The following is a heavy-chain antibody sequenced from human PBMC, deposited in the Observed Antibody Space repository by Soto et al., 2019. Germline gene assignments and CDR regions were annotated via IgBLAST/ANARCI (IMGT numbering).Heavy chain of an antibody. J-gene: IGHJ4*02. CDR1: GYTFCNFW. CDR2: IYPGDHET. CDR3: ARRPRSSPYFDY. V-gene: IGHV5-51*01. Sequence: PGEYLKISCQSSGYTFCNFWIGWVRQLPGKGLEWMGIIYPGDHETRYSPSFHGKVTISADRSINSAYLQWNSLEASDTAFYFCARRPRSSPYFDYWGQGALVTVSS. D-gene: IGHD6-13*01.